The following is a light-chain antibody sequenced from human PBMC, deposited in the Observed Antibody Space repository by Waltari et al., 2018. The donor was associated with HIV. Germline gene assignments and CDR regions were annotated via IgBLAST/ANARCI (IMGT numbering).Light chain of an antibody. CDR1: SGHSHYA. CDR2: LNSDGSH. CDR3: QTWANGIQV. V-gene: IGLV4-69*01. J-gene: IGLJ2*01. Sequence: QLVLTQSPSASASLGPSVKLTCTLSSGHSHYAIAWPQQQPAKGPGFLMKLNSDGSHSKGDGIPDRFSGSSSGAERYLTISSLQSEDEATYYCQTWANGIQVFGGGTKLTVL.